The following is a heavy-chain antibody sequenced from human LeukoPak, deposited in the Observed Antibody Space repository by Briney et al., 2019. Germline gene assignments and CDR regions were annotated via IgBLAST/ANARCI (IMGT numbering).Heavy chain of an antibody. CDR2: IYYSGST. CDR1: GGSISSRNYY. D-gene: IGHD2-2*01. Sequence: SETLSLTCTVSGGSISSRNYYWGWIRQPRGKGLEWIGTIYYSGSTYYNPSLKSRVTIPVDTSKNQFSLKLSSVTAADTAVYYCGRQLPRISSYYMDVWGKGTTVTVSS. V-gene: IGHV4-39*01. CDR3: GRQLPRISSYYMDV. J-gene: IGHJ6*03.